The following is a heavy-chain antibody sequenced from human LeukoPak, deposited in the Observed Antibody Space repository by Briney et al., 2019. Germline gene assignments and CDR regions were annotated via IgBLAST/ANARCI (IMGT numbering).Heavy chain of an antibody. CDR3: ARVGGGDYFDY. D-gene: IGHD2-21*01. J-gene: IGHJ4*02. V-gene: IGHV4-39*07. CDR2: IYYTGST. Sequence: PSETLSLTCTVSGGSISSSSYYWGWIRQPPGKGLEWIGSIYYTGSTYYNPSLKSRVTISVDTSKNQFSLKLSSVTAADTAVYYCARVGGGDYFDYWGQGTLVTVSS. CDR1: GGSISSSSYY.